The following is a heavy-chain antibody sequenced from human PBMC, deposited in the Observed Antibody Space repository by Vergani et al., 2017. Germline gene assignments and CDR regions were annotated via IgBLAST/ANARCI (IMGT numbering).Heavy chain of an antibody. CDR2: IYYSGST. Sequence: QVQLQESGPGLVKPSETLSLTCTVSGDSISSYYWSWIRQPPGKGLEWIGYIYYSGSTNYNPSLKSRVTISVDTSKNPFSLKLSSVTAADTAVYYCARVRLVPAAIYYMDVWGKGTTVTVSS. CDR1: GDSISSYY. J-gene: IGHJ6*03. V-gene: IGHV4-59*01. D-gene: IGHD2-2*01. CDR3: ARVRLVPAAIYYMDV.